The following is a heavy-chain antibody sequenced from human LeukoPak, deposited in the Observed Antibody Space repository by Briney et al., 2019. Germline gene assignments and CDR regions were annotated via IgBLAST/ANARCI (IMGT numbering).Heavy chain of an antibody. Sequence: GGSLRLSCATSGFNFRSYWMSWVRQDPGKGLEWVANIKQDETEKYYVDSVTGRFTVSRDNAKASLYLQMNSLTAADTAIYYCARTRGSGGYNGNMAFDIWGQGTVVSVSS. CDR2: IKQDETEK. J-gene: IGHJ3*02. CDR3: ARTRGSGGYNGNMAFDI. V-gene: IGHV3-7*03. D-gene: IGHD3-10*01. CDR1: GFNFRSYW.